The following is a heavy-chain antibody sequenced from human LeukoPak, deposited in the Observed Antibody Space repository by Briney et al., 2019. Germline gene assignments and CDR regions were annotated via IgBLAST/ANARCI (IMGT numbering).Heavy chain of an antibody. CDR2: ISGGGGNT. J-gene: IGHJ4*02. D-gene: IGHD6-19*01. CDR1: GFTFSSYA. CDR3: AKVRNSGWSPSGFDY. V-gene: IGHV3-23*01. Sequence: PGGSLRLSCAASGFTFSSYAMSWVRQAPGKGLEWVSAISGGGGNTYYADSVKGRFTISRDNSKNTLYLQMNSLRVADTAVYYCAKVRNSGWSPSGFDYWGQGTLVTVSS.